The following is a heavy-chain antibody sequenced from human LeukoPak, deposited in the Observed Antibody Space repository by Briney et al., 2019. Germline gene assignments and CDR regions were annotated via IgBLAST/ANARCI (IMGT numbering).Heavy chain of an antibody. V-gene: IGHV3-23*01. D-gene: IGHD3-3*01. Sequence: PGGSLRLSCAASGFTFSSYAMSWVRQAPGKGLEWVSAISGSGGSTYYADSVKGRFTISRDNSKNTLYLQMNSLRAEDTAVYYCAKGGFLEWLSRKTYYMDVWGKGTTVTVSS. CDR3: AKGGFLEWLSRKTYYMDV. CDR2: ISGSGGST. J-gene: IGHJ6*03. CDR1: GFTFSSYA.